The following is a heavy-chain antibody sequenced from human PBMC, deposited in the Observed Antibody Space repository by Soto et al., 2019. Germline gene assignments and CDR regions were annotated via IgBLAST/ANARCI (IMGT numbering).Heavy chain of an antibody. CDR2: IYYSGST. V-gene: IGHV4-31*03. CDR1: GGSISSGGYY. J-gene: IGHJ6*03. D-gene: IGHD4-17*01. Sequence: SETLSLTCTVSGGSISSGGYYWSWIRQHPGKGLEWIGYIYYSGSTYYNPPLKGRATISIDTSNNQFSLRLTSVPAADTAVFYCARPTSYDGDSVTNYYRNIWGKGTSVTVSS. CDR3: ARPTSYDGDSVTNYYRNI.